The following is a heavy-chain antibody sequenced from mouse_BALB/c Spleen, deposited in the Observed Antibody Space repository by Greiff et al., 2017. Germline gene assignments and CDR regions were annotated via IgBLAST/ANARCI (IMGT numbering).Heavy chain of an antibody. V-gene: IGHV5-6-5*01. CDR2: ISSGGST. CDR3: ARSGNYAMDY. Sequence: EVQLQQSGGGLVKPGGSLKLSCAASGFTFSSYAMSWVRQTPEKRLEWVASISSGGSTYYPDSVKGRFTISRDNARNILYLQMSSLRSEDTAMYYCARSGNYAMDYWGQGTSVTVSS. D-gene: IGHD1-3*01. CDR1: GFTFSSYA. J-gene: IGHJ4*01.